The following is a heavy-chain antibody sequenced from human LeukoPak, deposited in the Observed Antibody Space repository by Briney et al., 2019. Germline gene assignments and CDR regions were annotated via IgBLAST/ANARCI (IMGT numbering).Heavy chain of an antibody. CDR2: IDHSGST. D-gene: IGHD2-15*01. CDR3: ARGYCSGGSCYFFDY. J-gene: IGHJ4*02. CDR1: GGSFSGYY. V-gene: IGHV4-34*01. Sequence: PSETLSLTCAVYGGSFSGYYWSWIRQPPGKGLEWIGEIDHSGSTKYNPSLKSRVTISVDTSKNQFSLKLSSVTAADTAVYYCARGYCSGGSCYFFDYWGQGTLVTVSS.